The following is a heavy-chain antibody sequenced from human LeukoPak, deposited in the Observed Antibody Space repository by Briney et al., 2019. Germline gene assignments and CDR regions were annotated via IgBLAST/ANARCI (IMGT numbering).Heavy chain of an antibody. CDR2: MYTTGTT. V-gene: IGHV4-4*07. D-gene: IGHD1-26*01. Sequence: SETLSLTCTVSGGSISSYYWSRIRQPAGKGLEWIGHMYTTGTTNYNPSLKSRVTMSVDTSKNQFSLKLKSVTAADTAVYYCARPGVGATSGNDAFDIWGQGTMVTVSS. CDR1: GGSISSYY. CDR3: ARPGVGATSGNDAFDI. J-gene: IGHJ3*02.